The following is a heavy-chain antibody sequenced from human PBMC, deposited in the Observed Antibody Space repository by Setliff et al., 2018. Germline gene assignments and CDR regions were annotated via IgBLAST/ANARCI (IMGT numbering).Heavy chain of an antibody. D-gene: IGHD3-16*01. V-gene: IGHV4-4*08. J-gene: IGHJ6*03. CDR3: ARDWRGETVDLGYMDV. CDR1: GGSISGYY. CDR2: IYNNGRT. Sequence: PSETLSLTCSVSGGSISGYYWSWLRQPPGKGLEWIGYIYNNGRTNYHPALKRRVTMSVDTSKNQLSLTLRSVTAADTAVYYCARDWRGETVDLGYMDVWGKGTTVTVS.